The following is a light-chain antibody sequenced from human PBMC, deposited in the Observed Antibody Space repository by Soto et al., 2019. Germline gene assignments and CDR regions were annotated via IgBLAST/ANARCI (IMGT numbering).Light chain of an antibody. CDR2: DTS. CDR1: QSISSS. V-gene: IGKV1-39*01. Sequence: DIQMTQSPSSLSASVGDRVTITCRASQSISSSLNWYQQKAGKAPELLIYDTSGLQSGVPPRFIGRGSGTDFTLTITSLQPEDFATYYCQQGYSTPRTFGQGTKVDIK. J-gene: IGKJ1*01. CDR3: QQGYSTPRT.